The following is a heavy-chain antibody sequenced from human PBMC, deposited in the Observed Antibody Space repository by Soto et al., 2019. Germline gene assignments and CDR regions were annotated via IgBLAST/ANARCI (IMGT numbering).Heavy chain of an antibody. CDR3: ARAIVGATNHLGY. J-gene: IGHJ4*02. CDR1: GGTFSSYT. CDR2: IIPLFGTA. V-gene: IGHV1-69*13. D-gene: IGHD1-26*01. Sequence: GASVKVSCKASGGTFSSYTISWVRQAPGQGLEWMGGIIPLFGTANYAQKFQGRVTITADESTSTAYMQLSSLRSEDTAVYYCARAIVGATNHLGYWGQGTLVTVSS.